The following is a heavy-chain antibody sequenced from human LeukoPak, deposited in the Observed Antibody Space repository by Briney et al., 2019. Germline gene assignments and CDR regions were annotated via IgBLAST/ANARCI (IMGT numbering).Heavy chain of an antibody. J-gene: IGHJ4*02. CDR2: INPNSGGT. Sequence: ASVKVSCKASGYTFTGYYMHWVRQAPGQGLEWMGWINPNSGGTNYAQKFQGRVTMTRDTSISTAYMVLSRLRSDDTAVYYCARDSSLVRGVIIPLDYWGQGTLVTVSS. CDR1: GYTFTGYY. D-gene: IGHD3-10*01. V-gene: IGHV1-2*02. CDR3: ARDSSLVRGVIIPLDY.